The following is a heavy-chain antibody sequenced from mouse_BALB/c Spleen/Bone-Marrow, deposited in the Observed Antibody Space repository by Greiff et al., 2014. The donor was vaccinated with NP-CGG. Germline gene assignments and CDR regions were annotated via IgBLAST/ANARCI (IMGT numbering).Heavy chain of an antibody. CDR2: INPSSGYT. J-gene: IGHJ3*01. Sequence: QVQLQQSGAELARPGASVKMSCKASGYTFTSYTMHWVKQRPGQGLGWIGYINPSSGYTNYNQKFKDKATLTADKSSSTAYMQLSSLTSEDSAVYYCALANWDIGGPFAYWGQGTLVTVSA. CDR3: ALANWDIGGPFAY. D-gene: IGHD4-1*01. V-gene: IGHV1-4*01. CDR1: GYTFTSYT.